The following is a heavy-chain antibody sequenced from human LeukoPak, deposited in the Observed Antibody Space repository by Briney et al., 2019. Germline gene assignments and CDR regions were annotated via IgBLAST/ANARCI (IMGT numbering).Heavy chain of an antibody. J-gene: IGHJ4*02. CDR2: IKSKTDGGTT. Sequence: GGSLRLSCAASGFTFSNAWMNWVRQAPGKGLEWVGRIKSKTDGGTTDYAAPVKGRFTISRDNAKNTLYLQMNSLRAEDTAVYYCVKDGIAAAGIYEVLLDYWGQGTLVTVSS. V-gene: IGHV3-15*07. D-gene: IGHD6-13*01. CDR3: VKDGIAAAGIYEVLLDY. CDR1: GFTFSNAW.